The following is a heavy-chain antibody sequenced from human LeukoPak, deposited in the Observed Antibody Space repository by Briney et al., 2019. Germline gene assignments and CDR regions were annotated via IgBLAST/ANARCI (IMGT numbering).Heavy chain of an antibody. V-gene: IGHV3-74*01. CDR3: AREEGYCTSTSCHAGGHAFDI. CDR2: INSDGSST. Sequence: GGSLRLSCAASGFTFSSYRMHWVRQAPGKGLVWVSRINSDGSSTSYADSVKGRFTISRDNAKNTLYLQMNTLRAEDTAVYYCAREEGYCTSTSCHAGGHAFDIWGQGTMVTVSP. J-gene: IGHJ3*02. CDR1: GFTFSSYR. D-gene: IGHD2-2*01.